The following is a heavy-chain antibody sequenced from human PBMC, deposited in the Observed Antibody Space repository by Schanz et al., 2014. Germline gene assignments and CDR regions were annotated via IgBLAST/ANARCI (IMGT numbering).Heavy chain of an antibody. Sequence: QVQLVESGGGLVKPGGSLRLSCAASGFTFSDYYMTWIRQAPGKGLEWVSDISDSGDSTHYADSVKGRFTISRDNAKNSLFLQMNSLSAEDTAVYYCAKVAPAATCLDSWGLGTLVTVSS. CDR3: AKVAPAATCLDS. V-gene: IGHV3-11*01. CDR1: GFTFSDYY. D-gene: IGHD2-2*01. J-gene: IGHJ4*02. CDR2: ISDSGDST.